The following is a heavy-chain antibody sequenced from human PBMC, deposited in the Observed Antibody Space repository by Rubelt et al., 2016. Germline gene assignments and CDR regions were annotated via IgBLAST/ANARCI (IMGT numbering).Heavy chain of an antibody. Sequence: QVQLQESGPGLVKPSQTLSLTCTVSGGSISSGGYYWSWIRRHPGKGLEWIGYVFHSGGTYYTPSLQSRVNISIDTSKNQFSLHLGSVTAAETAVYYCARTAANWSGHYYFNFWGQGTLVTVSS. J-gene: IGHJ4*02. V-gene: IGHV4-31*03. D-gene: IGHD3-3*01. CDR3: ARTAANWSGHYYFNF. CDR2: VFHSGGT. CDR1: GGSISSGGYY.